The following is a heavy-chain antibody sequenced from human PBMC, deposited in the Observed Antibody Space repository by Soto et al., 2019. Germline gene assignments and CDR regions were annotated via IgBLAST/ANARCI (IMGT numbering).Heavy chain of an antibody. D-gene: IGHD3-10*01. CDR3: AIARESGRSNWFDP. V-gene: IGHV3-30-3*01. J-gene: IGHJ5*02. CDR2: ISYDGSNK. CDR1: GFTFSSYA. Sequence: QVQLVESGGGVVQPGRSLRLCCAASGFTFSSYAMPWVRQAPGKGLEWVAVISYDGSNKYYADSVKGRFTISRDNSKNTLYLQMNSLRAEDTAVYYCAIARESGRSNWFDPWGQGTLVTVSS.